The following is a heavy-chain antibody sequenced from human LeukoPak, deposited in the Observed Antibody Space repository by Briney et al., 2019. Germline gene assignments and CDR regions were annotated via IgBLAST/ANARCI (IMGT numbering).Heavy chain of an antibody. V-gene: IGHV5-51*01. CDR3: ARNYRIVGATEDDAFDI. CDR1: GYSFTSYW. Sequence: GESLKISCKGSGYSFTSYWIGWVRQMPGKGLEWMGIIYPGDSDTRYSPSFQGQVTISADKSISTAYLQWSSLKASDTAMYYCARNYRIVGATEDDAFDIWGQGTMVTVSS. J-gene: IGHJ3*02. D-gene: IGHD1-26*01. CDR2: IYPGDSDT.